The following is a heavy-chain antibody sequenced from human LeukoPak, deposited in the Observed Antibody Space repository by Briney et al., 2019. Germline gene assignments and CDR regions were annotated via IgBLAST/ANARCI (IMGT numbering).Heavy chain of an antibody. V-gene: IGHV3-48*01. CDR1: GFTFSSYS. CDR3: ARDLGLLEKFYYYYYMDV. CDR2: ISSSSSTI. J-gene: IGHJ6*03. Sequence: GGSLRLSCAASGFTFSSYSMNWVRQAPGKGLEWVSYISSSSSTIYYADSVKGRFTISRDNAKNSLYLQMNSLRAEDTAVYYCARDLGLLEKFYYYYYMDVWGKGTTVTVSS. D-gene: IGHD3-3*02.